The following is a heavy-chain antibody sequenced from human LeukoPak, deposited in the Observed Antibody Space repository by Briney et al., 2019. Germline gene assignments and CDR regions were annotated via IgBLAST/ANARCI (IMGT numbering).Heavy chain of an antibody. V-gene: IGHV1-8*01. J-gene: IGHJ4*02. CDR3: ARGLGAPSTDFDH. Sequence: ASVKVSCKVSGYTFTHYDINWVRQATGQGLEWMGWMLPNSGYTGYAQKFQGRVTMTRNTATNTAYMELSSLTSDDTAIYYCARGLGAPSTDFDHWGQGTLVTVSS. D-gene: IGHD1-26*01. CDR2: MLPNSGYT. CDR1: GYTFTHYD.